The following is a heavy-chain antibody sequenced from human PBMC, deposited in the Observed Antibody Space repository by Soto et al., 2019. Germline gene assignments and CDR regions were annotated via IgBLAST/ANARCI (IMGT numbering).Heavy chain of an antibody. D-gene: IGHD5-18*01. V-gene: IGHV1-69*02. Sequence: ASVKVSCKASGGTFSSYTISWVRQAPGQRLEWIGRIIAIRGITNYAQKFQERVTITRDMSTSTAYMELSSLRSEDTAVYYCAADSIDTAMVDDAFDIWGQGTMVTVSS. CDR2: IIAIRGIT. CDR3: AADSIDTAMVDDAFDI. J-gene: IGHJ3*02. CDR1: GGTFSSYT.